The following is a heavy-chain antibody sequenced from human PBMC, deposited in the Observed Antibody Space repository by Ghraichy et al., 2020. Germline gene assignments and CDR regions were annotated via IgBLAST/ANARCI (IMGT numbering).Heavy chain of an antibody. V-gene: IGHV4-39*01. CDR2: IYYNGST. Sequence: SETLSLTCTVSGGSISSSTYYWGWIRQPPGKGLECIGTIYYNGSTYYNPSLKSRVTISVDTSKNQFSLKLSSGTAADTAVFYCARAMRTGDFGRGWFDPWGQGTLGTVSS. CDR3: ARAMRTGDFGRGWFDP. J-gene: IGHJ5*02. CDR1: GGSISSSTYY. D-gene: IGHD2-21*02.